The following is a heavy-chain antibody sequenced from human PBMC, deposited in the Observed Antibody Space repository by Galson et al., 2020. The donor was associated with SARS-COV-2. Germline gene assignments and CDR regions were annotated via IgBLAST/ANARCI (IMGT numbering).Heavy chain of an antibody. CDR2: IYSGGST. J-gene: IGHJ6*02. CDR1: GFTVSSNY. V-gene: IGHV3-66*01. D-gene: IGHD2-2*01. Sequence: GGSLRLSCAASGFTVSSNYMSWVRQAPGKGLEWVSVIYSGGSTYYADSVKGRFTISRDNSKNTLYLQMNSLRAEDTAVYYCARGVSGYCSSTSCLWNFYYYYGMDVWGQGTTVTVSS. CDR3: ARGVSGYCSSTSCLWNFYYYYGMDV.